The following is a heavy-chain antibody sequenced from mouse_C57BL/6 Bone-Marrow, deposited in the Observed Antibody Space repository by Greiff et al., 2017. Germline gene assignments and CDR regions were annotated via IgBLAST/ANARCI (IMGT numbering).Heavy chain of an antibody. J-gene: IGHJ4*01. Sequence: QVQLQQSGPGLVQPSQSLSITCTVSGFSLTSYGVHWVRQSPGKGLEWLGVIWSGGSTDYNAAFISRLSISKDNSKSQVFFKMNSLQADDTAIYYCARNRGYYDSSSFYAMDYWGQGTSVTVSS. CDR1: GFSLTSYG. D-gene: IGHD1-1*01. V-gene: IGHV2-2*01. CDR3: ARNRGYYDSSSFYAMDY. CDR2: IWSGGST.